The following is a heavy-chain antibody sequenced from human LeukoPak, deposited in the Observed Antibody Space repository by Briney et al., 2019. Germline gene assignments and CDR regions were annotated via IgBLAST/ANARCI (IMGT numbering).Heavy chain of an antibody. D-gene: IGHD6-13*01. J-gene: IGHJ4*02. V-gene: IGHV3-9*01. CDR2: ISWNSGSI. Sequence: GGSLRLSCAASGFTFDDYAMHWVRQAQGKGLEWVSGISWNSGSIGYADSVKGRFTISRDNAKNSLYLQMNSLRAEDTALYYCAKDRGGQQLALDYWGQGTLVTVSS. CDR3: AKDRGGQQLALDY. CDR1: GFTFDDYA.